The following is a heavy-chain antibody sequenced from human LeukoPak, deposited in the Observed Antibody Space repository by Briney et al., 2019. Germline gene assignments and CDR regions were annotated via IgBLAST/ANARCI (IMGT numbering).Heavy chain of an antibody. CDR1: GFIFSSYS. V-gene: IGHV3-48*04. D-gene: IGHD6-13*01. CDR2: ISSSSSTI. CDR3: AKPTSIAAYDPNY. Sequence: PGGSLRLSCAASGFIFSSYSMNWVRQAPGKGLEWVSYISSSSSTIYYADSVKGRFTISRDNAKNSLYLQMNSLRAEDTAVYYCAKPTSIAAYDPNYWGQGTLVTVSS. J-gene: IGHJ4*02.